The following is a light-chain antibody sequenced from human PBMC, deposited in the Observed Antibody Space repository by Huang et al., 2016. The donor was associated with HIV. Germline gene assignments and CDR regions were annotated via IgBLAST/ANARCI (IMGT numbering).Light chain of an antibody. CDR1: QSVSSSY. V-gene: IGKV3D-20*01. Sequence: EIVLTQSPATLSLSPGERATLSCGAGQSVSSSYLAWYQQKPGLAPRLLIYDASSRATGIPDRFSGSWSGTDFTLTISRLEPEDFAVYYCQQYGSSPITFGQGTRLEMK. CDR3: QQYGSSPIT. CDR2: DAS. J-gene: IGKJ5*01.